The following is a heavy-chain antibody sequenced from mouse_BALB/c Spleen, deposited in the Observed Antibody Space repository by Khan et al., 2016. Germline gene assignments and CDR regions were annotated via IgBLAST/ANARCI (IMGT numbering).Heavy chain of an antibody. CDR3: ARDYYGYDFDY. J-gene: IGHJ2*01. CDR2: INPYNAGT. V-gene: IGHV1S136*01. CDR1: GYTFTSYI. D-gene: IGHD2-2*01. Sequence: VQLKQSGPELVKPGASVKMSCKASGYTFTSYIIHWVKQKPGQGLEWIGYINPYNAGTKYSEKFKDKATLTSDRSSSIDYMELSSLTSEDSAVYYCARDYYGYDFDYWGQGTTLTVSS.